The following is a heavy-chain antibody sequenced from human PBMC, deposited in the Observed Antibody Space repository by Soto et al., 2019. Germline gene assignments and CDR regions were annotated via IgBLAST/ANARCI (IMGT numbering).Heavy chain of an antibody. Sequence: EVQLVESGGGLVQPGGSLRLSCAASGFTFSSYEMNWVRQAPGKRLEWVSYISSSGSTIYYADSVKGRFTISRDNAKNSLYLQMNSLRAEDTAVYYCAPNLYGDYVGGGFFDYWGQGTLVTVSS. CDR3: APNLYGDYVGGGFFDY. CDR2: ISSSGSTI. V-gene: IGHV3-48*03. D-gene: IGHD4-17*01. J-gene: IGHJ4*02. CDR1: GFTFSSYE.